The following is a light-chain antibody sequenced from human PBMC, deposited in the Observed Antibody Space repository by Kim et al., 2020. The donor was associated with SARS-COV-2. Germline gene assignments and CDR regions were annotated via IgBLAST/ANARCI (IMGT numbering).Light chain of an antibody. CDR3: QQYGSSSLT. Sequence: EIVLTQSPGTLSLSPGGRATLSCRASQTVSSYYLAWYKQKPGQAPRLLIYGASRRATGIPDRFSGSGSGTDFTLTISRLEPEDFAIYYCQQYGSSSLTFGQGTKVDIK. CDR2: GAS. CDR1: QTVSSYY. J-gene: IGKJ1*01. V-gene: IGKV3-20*01.